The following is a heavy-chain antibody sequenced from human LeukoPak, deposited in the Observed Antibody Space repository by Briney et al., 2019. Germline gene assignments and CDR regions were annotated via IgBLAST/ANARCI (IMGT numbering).Heavy chain of an antibody. Sequence: PGGSLRLSCATSGFTFSDYAMSWVRQAPGKGLEWVGLIRSKTFDGTTEYAASMEGRFIISRDDSKSIAYLQVNSLKTEDTAMYYCTRVSGYCSTTVCRNTNFNYWGQGTLVTVSS. CDR2: IRSKTFDGTT. D-gene: IGHD2-2*01. CDR3: TRVSGYCSTTVCRNTNFNY. CDR1: GFTFSDYA. V-gene: IGHV3-49*04. J-gene: IGHJ4*02.